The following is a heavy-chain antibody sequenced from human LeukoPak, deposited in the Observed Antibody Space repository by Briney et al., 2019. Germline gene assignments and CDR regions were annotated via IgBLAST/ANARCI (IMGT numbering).Heavy chain of an antibody. CDR1: GGSISSSNW. Sequence: SETLSLTCAVSGGSISSSNWWSWVRQPPGKGLEWIGEIYHSGSTNYNPSLKSRVTISVDKSKNQFSLKLSSVTAADTAVYYCARGAYYYGSGSWWFDPWGQGTLVTVSS. D-gene: IGHD3-10*01. CDR2: IYHSGST. CDR3: ARGAYYYGSGSWWFDP. V-gene: IGHV4-4*02. J-gene: IGHJ5*02.